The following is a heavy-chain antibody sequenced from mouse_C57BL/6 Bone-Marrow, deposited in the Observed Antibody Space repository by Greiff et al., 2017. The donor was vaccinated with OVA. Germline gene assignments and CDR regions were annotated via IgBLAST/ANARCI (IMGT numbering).Heavy chain of an antibody. CDR2: ISGSGGNT. Sequence: EVKLVESGGGLVKPGGSLKLSCAASGFTFSSYTMSWVRQTPEKRLEWVATISGSGGNTYYTDSVKGRFTISRDNAKNTLYLQMSSLRSEDTALYYCAKLWLRRPYAMDYWGQGTSVTVSS. V-gene: IGHV5-9*01. CDR3: AKLWLRRPYAMDY. J-gene: IGHJ4*01. D-gene: IGHD2-2*01. CDR1: GFTFSSYT.